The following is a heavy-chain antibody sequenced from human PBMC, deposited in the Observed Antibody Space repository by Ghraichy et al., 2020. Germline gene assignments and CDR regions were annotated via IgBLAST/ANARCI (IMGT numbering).Heavy chain of an antibody. CDR2: ISAYNGNT. J-gene: IGHJ6*02. CDR3: ARVHPIYCSGGSCYPEW. CDR1: GYTFTSYG. Sequence: ASVKVSCKASGYTFTSYGISWVRQAPGQGLEWMGWISAYNGNTNYAQKLQGRVTMTTDTSTSTAYMELRSLRSDDTAVYYCARVHPIYCSGGSCYPEWWGQGTTVTVSS. D-gene: IGHD2-15*01. V-gene: IGHV1-18*01.